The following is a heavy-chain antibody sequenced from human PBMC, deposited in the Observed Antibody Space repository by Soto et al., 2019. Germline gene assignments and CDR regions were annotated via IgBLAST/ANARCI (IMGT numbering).Heavy chain of an antibody. CDR2: IYSGGST. V-gene: IGHV3-53*04. Sequence: GGSLSLSCAASGFTFSSYAMSWVRQAPGKGLEWVSAIYSGGSTYYADSVKGRFTISRHNSKNTLYLQMNSLRAEDTAVYYCAHIRSGWYSTAPDAFDIWGQGTMVTVSS. CDR3: AHIRSGWYSTAPDAFDI. CDR1: GFTFSSYA. J-gene: IGHJ3*02. D-gene: IGHD6-19*01.